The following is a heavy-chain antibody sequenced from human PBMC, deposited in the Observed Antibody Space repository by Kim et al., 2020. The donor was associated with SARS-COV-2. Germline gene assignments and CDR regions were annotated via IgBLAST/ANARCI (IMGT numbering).Heavy chain of an antibody. CDR1: GFTFSNYG. CDR3: AKDKHDYAFWGGTVPKGPFDY. Sequence: GGSLRLSCAASGFTFSNYGMQWVRQAPGKGLEWVAVISHDGSHIHFADSVKGRFTISRDNSKNTLFLQMNSLRAEDTAVYYCAKDKHDYAFWGGTVPKGPFDYWGQGTLVTVSS. D-gene: IGHD3-3*01. J-gene: IGHJ4*02. V-gene: IGHV3-30*18. CDR2: ISHDGSHI.